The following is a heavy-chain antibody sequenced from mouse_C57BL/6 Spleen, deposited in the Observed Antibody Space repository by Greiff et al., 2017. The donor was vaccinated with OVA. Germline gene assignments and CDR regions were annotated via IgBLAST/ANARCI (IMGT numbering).Heavy chain of an antibody. CDR2: INYDGSST. D-gene: IGHD2-5*01. CDR1: GFTFSDYY. V-gene: IGHV5-16*01. J-gene: IGHJ2*01. CDR3: ARVGNSNYGYFDY. Sequence: EVMLVESEGGLVQPGSSMKLSCTASGFTFSDYYMAWVRQVPEKGLEWVANINYDGSSTYYLDSLKSRFIISRDNAKNILYLQMSSLKSEDTATYYCARVGNSNYGYFDYWGQGTTLTVSS.